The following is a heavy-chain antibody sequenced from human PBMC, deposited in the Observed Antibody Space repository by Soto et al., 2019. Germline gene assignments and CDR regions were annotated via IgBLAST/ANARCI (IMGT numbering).Heavy chain of an antibody. CDR3: ARGREQWLVRGDAFDI. D-gene: IGHD6-19*01. J-gene: IGHJ3*02. Sequence: QVQLVQSGAEVKKPGASVKVSCKASGYTFTSYDINWVRQATGQGLEWMGWMNTNSGNTGYAQKFQGRVTMTRNTSISTAYMELSSLRSEDTAVYYCARGREQWLVRGDAFDIWGQGTMVTVSS. CDR1: GYTFTSYD. V-gene: IGHV1-8*01. CDR2: MNTNSGNT.